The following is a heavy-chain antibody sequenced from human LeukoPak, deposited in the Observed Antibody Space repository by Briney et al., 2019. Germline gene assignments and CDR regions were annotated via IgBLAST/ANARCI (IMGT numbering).Heavy chain of an antibody. CDR3: ARVRCSSTSCYTPDAFDI. Sequence: GASVKVSCKASGYTFTSYGISWVRQAHGQGLEWMGRIIPIFGTANYAQKFQGRVTITADESTSTAYMELSSLRSEDTAVYYCARVRCSSTSCYTPDAFDIWGQGTIVTVSS. D-gene: IGHD2-2*02. CDR2: IIPIFGTA. J-gene: IGHJ3*02. V-gene: IGHV1-69*13. CDR1: GYTFTSYG.